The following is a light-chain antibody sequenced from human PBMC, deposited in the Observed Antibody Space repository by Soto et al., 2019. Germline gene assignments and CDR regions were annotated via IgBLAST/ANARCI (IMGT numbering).Light chain of an antibody. CDR3: CSYAGSSTFVV. CDR1: SSDVGSYNL. J-gene: IGLJ2*01. CDR2: EVS. V-gene: IGLV2-23*02. Sequence: SVLTQPASVSGSPGQSITISCTGTSSDVGSYNLVSWYQQHPGKAPKLMIYEVSYRPSGVSHRFSGSKSGNTASLTISGLQAEDEADYYCCSYAGSSTFVVFGGGTKVTVL.